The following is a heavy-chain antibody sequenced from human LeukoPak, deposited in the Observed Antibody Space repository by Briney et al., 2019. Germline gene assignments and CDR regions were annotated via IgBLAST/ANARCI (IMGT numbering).Heavy chain of an antibody. J-gene: IGHJ6*02. Sequence: PGGSLRLSCAASGFTFDDYAMHWVRQAPGKGLEWVSGISWNSGGIGYADSVKGRFTISRDNAKNSLYLQMNSLRAEDTALYYCASGFSSSDHYYGMDVWGQGTTVTVSS. CDR3: ASGFSSSDHYYGMDV. CDR1: GFTFDDYA. D-gene: IGHD6-6*01. CDR2: ISWNSGGI. V-gene: IGHV3-9*01.